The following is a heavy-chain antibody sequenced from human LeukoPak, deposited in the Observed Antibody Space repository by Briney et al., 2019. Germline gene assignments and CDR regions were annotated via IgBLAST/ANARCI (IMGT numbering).Heavy chain of an antibody. CDR2: ISSSSSYI. CDR1: GFTFSSYS. V-gene: IGHV3-21*01. Sequence: GGSLRLSCAASGFTFSSYSMNWVRQAPGKGLEWVSSISSSSSYIYYADSVKGRFTNSRDNAKNSLYLQMNSLRAEDTAVYYCAREAAMVTFDYWGQGTLVTVSS. CDR3: AREAAMVTFDY. D-gene: IGHD5-18*01. J-gene: IGHJ4*02.